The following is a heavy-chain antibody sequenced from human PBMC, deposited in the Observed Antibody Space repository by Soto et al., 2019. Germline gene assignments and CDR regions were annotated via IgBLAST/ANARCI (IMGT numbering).Heavy chain of an antibody. J-gene: IGHJ4*02. CDR1: GYIFINYG. D-gene: IGHD2-2*01. V-gene: IGHV1-18*01. CDR2: ISAYKGNT. CDR3: VRDDRWRVPPIPNNDY. Sequence: QVQLVQSGAEVKMPGASVKVSCKTSGYIFINYGINWVRQAPGQGLEWLGWISAYKGNTLRAQRFQGRVTLTTDTSTTTAYMELRSLTSDDTAVYYCVRDDRWRVPPIPNNDYWGQGTLVTVSS.